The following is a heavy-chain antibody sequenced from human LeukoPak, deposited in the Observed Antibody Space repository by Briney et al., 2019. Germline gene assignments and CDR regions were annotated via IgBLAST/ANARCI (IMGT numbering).Heavy chain of an antibody. CDR3: ARGYYDSSGYYSQRFDY. D-gene: IGHD3-22*01. V-gene: IGHV4-59*08. CDR2: IYYSGST. Sequence: SETLSHTCAVYGGSFSGYYWSWIRQPPGKGLEWIGYIYYSGSTNYNPSLKSRVTISVDTSKNQFSLKLSSVTAADTAVYYCARGYYDSSGYYSQRFDYWGQGTLVTVSS. J-gene: IGHJ4*02. CDR1: GGSFSGYY.